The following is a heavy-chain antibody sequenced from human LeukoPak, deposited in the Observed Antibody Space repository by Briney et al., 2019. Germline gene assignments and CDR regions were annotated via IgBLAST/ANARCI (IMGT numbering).Heavy chain of an antibody. CDR3: AKEGGLRSSWSFDF. V-gene: IGHV3-30*02. D-gene: IGHD6-13*01. J-gene: IGHJ4*02. CDR2: LRYDGSNK. Sequence: GGSLRLSCAASGFTFSSYGMHWVRQAPGKGLDWVAFLRYDGSNKYYADSVKGRFTISRDNSRNTLYLQMNSLRVEDTAVYYCAKEGGLRSSWSFDFWGQGILVIVSS. CDR1: GFTFSSYG.